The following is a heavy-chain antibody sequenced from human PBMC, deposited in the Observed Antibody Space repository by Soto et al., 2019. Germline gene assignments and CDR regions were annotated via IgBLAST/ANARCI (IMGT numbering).Heavy chain of an antibody. CDR2: IYYSGST. CDR1: GGSISSYY. V-gene: IGHV4-59*01. D-gene: IGHD4-4*01. J-gene: IGHJ4*02. Sequence: QVQLQESGPGLVKPSETLSLTCTVSGGSISSYYWSWIRQPPGKGLEWIGYIYYSGSTNYNPSLKSRVTISVDTSKNQFSLKLSSVTAADTAVYYCARGVTKFVYWGQGTLVTVSS. CDR3: ARGVTKFVY.